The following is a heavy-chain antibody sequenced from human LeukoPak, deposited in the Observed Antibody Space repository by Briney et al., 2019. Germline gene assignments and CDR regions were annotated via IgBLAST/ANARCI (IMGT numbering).Heavy chain of an antibody. V-gene: IGHV3-7*01. D-gene: IGHD2-2*01. Sequence: GGSLRLSCAASGFTFTKYWMTWVPEAPGGGVEWGANIKKDGGEKFYVESLKGRFTTSRDNTKNSLDLQKNSLGAEDTAVYYCARGLDCRSTSCYLDNWGQGTLVTVSS. CDR2: IKKDGGEK. CDR3: ARGLDCRSTSCYLDN. J-gene: IGHJ4*02. CDR1: GFTFTKYW.